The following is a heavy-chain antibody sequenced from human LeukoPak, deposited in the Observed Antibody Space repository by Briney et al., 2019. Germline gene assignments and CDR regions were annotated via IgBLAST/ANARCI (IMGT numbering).Heavy chain of an antibody. Sequence: SETLSLTCAVYGGSFSGDYWSWIRQPPGKGLEWIGEINHSGRTNYKPSLKSRVTISVDTSKNQFSLKLSSVTAADTAVYYCARSIVVAGHDYWGQGTLVTVSS. D-gene: IGHD6-19*01. CDR3: ARSIVVAGHDY. CDR2: INHSGRT. CDR1: GGSFSGDY. V-gene: IGHV4-34*01. J-gene: IGHJ4*02.